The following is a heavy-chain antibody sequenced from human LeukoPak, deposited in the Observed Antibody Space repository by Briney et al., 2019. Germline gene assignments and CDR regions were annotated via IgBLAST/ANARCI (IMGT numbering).Heavy chain of an antibody. J-gene: IGHJ4*02. Sequence: ASVTVSCKASGGTFSSYAISWVRQAPGQGLEWMGRIIPILGIANYAQKFQGRVTMTEDTSTDTAYMELSSLRSEDTAVYYCATDIVVLMVYATDYWGQGTLVTVSS. CDR2: IIPILGIA. CDR1: GGTFSSYA. D-gene: IGHD2-8*01. CDR3: ATDIVVLMVYATDY. V-gene: IGHV1-69*04.